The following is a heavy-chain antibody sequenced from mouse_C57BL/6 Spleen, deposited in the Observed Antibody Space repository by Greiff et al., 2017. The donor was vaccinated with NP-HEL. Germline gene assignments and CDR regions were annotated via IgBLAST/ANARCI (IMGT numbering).Heavy chain of an antibody. Sequence: VQLQQSGPELVKPGASVKISCKASGYAFSSSWMNWVKQRPGKGLEWIGRIYPGDGDTNYNGKFKGKATMTADKSSNTAYMQLSSLTSEDSAVYFCARMMVGYDRPYYGYWGTGITLTVSS. V-gene: IGHV1-82*01. CDR3: ARMMVGYDRPYYGY. J-gene: IGHJ2*01. D-gene: IGHD2-2*01. CDR2: IYPGDGDT. CDR1: GYAFSSSW.